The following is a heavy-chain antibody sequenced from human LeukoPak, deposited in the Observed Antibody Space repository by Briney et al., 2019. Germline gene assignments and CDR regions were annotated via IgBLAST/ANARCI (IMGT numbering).Heavy chain of an antibody. CDR1: GFTFSSYA. J-gene: IGHJ5*02. V-gene: IGHV3-23*01. D-gene: IGHD1-26*01. CDR2: ISGSDGST. Sequence: GGSLRLSCAASGFTFSSYAMSWVRQAPGKGLEWVSVISGSDGSTYYADSVKGRFTISRDNSKNTLYLQMNSLRAEDTALYYCTRDSGTYNWFDPWGQGTLVTVSS. CDR3: TRDSGTYNWFDP.